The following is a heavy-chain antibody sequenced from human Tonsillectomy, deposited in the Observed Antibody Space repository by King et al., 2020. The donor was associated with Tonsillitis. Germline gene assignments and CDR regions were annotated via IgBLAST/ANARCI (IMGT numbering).Heavy chain of an antibody. J-gene: IGHJ4*02. CDR2: ISYDGSNK. V-gene: IGHV3-30*18. CDR1: GFTFSSYG. CDR3: AKERSGAVAGTLDC. Sequence: VQLVESGGGVVQPGTSLRLSCAASGFTFSSYGMHWVRQAPGKGREWVAIISYDGSNKYYADSVKGRFTISRDNSKNTLYLQMNSLRAEDTAVYYCAKERSGAVAGTLDCWGQGTLVTVSS. D-gene: IGHD6-19*01.